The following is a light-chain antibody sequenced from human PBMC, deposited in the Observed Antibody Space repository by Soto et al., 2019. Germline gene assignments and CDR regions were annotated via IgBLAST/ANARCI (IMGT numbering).Light chain of an antibody. Sequence: QSVLTQPPSVSGAPGQRVTISCTGSSSNIGADYDVHWYQQPPGIAPKLLIYGNNNRPSGVPDRFSGSKSGTSASLAITGLQAEDEADYYCSSYTSSSTPYVFGTGTKLTVL. CDR2: GNN. CDR1: SSNIGADYD. V-gene: IGLV1-40*01. CDR3: SSYTSSSTPYV. J-gene: IGLJ1*01.